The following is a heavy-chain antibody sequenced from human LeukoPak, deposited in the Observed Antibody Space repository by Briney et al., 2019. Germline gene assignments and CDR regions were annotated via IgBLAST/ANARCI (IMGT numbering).Heavy chain of an antibody. Sequence: SETLSLTCAVYGGSFSGYYWSWIRQPPGKGLEWIGEINHSGSTNYNPSLKSRVTISVDTSKNQFSLKLSSVTAADTAVYYCARDRGGSGSYYKFSWFDPWGQGTLVTVSS. V-gene: IGHV4-34*01. CDR3: ARDRGGSGSYYKFSWFDP. D-gene: IGHD3-10*01. CDR1: GGSFSGYY. J-gene: IGHJ5*02. CDR2: INHSGST.